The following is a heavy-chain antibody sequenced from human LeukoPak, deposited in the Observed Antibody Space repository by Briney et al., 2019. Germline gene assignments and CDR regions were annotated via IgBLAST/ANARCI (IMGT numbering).Heavy chain of an antibody. D-gene: IGHD3-9*01. Sequence: GRSLRLSCAASGFTFSSYGMHWVRQAPGKGLEWVAVISHDGSNKYYADSVKGRFTISRDNSKNTLYLQMNSLRAEDTAVYYCAKVGDILTGYYHNYYYGMDVWGQGTTVTVSS. V-gene: IGHV3-30*18. CDR2: ISHDGSNK. CDR3: AKVGDILTGYYHNYYYGMDV. J-gene: IGHJ6*02. CDR1: GFTFSSYG.